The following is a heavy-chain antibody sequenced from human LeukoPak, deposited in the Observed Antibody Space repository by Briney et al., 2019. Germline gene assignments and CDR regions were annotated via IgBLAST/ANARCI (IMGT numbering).Heavy chain of an antibody. CDR1: GFTVSNNY. J-gene: IGHJ3*02. V-gene: IGHV3-53*01. CDR3: VRKNRDFNAAFDI. D-gene: IGHD1-14*01. CDR2: SYSDSNT. Sequence: GGSLRLSRAASGFTVSNNYMTWVRQAPGKGLEWVSISYSDSNTNYADSVKGRFTISRDTSQNTLSLQMNSLRAEDTAVYYCVRKNRDFNAAFDIWGQGTVVTVSS.